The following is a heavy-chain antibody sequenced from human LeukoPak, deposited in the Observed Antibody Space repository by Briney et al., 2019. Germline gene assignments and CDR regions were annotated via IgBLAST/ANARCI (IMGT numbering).Heavy chain of an antibody. CDR3: ARDVRGTIYYYYFDY. J-gene: IGHJ4*02. CDR1: GFTFDYYG. CDR2: INWNGGST. Sequence: TGGSLRLSCASSGFTFDYYGMSWGRQAPGKGLEWVTGINWNGGSTGYADSVKGRFTISRDNDNNSLYLQMDTLRDEDTALYYCARDVRGTIYYYYFDYWGQGTLVTVSS. V-gene: IGHV3-20*04. D-gene: IGHD3-22*01.